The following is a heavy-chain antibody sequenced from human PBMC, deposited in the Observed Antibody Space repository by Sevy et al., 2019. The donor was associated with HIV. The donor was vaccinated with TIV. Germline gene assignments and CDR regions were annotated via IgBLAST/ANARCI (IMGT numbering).Heavy chain of an antibody. D-gene: IGHD3-22*01. CDR3: ATTKDYYDSSGYPFDH. CDR1: GYTFTTYR. J-gene: IGHJ4*02. V-gene: IGHV1-24*01. Sequence: ASVKVSCKASGYTFTTYRITWVRQAPGQGLEWMGTFDPEDGETRFAQKFQGRVTMTEDTSTDTAYMELSSLRSEDTAVYFCATTKDYYDSSGYPFDHWGQGALVTVSS. CDR2: FDPEDGET.